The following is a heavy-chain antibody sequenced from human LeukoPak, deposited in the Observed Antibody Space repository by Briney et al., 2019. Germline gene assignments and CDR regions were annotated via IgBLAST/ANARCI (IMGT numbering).Heavy chain of an antibody. Sequence: PGGSLRLSCTASGFTFGDYAMSWFRQAPGKGLEWVGFIRSKAYGGTIEYAASGKGRISISRDDSESIAYLQMNSLKTEDTAVYYCTRDRRGNYYDNSGYYPPAFQHWGQGTLVTVSS. CDR3: TRDRRGNYYDNSGYYPPAFQH. CDR2: IRSKAYGGTI. CDR1: GFTFGDYA. D-gene: IGHD3-22*01. J-gene: IGHJ1*01. V-gene: IGHV3-49*03.